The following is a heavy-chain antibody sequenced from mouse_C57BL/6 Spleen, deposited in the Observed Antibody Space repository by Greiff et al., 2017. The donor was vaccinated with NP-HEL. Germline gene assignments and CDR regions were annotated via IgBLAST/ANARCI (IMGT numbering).Heavy chain of an antibody. D-gene: IGHD1-1*02. CDR1: GFTFSDYG. J-gene: IGHJ3*01. CDR3: YICPYESDSMVGY. CDR2: ISSGSSTI. V-gene: IGHV5-17*01. Sequence: EVQRVGSGGGLVKPGGSLKLSCAASGFTFSDYGMHWVRQAPEKGLEWVAYISSGSSTIYYTETVKGRFNISRDNAKNTLFLQMTSLRSEDTAMYYCYICPYESDSMVGYWGQGTLVTVSA.